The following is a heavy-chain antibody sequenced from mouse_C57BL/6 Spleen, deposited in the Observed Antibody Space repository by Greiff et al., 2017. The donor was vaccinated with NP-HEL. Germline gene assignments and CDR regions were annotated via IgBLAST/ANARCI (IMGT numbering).Heavy chain of an antibody. CDR1: GFTFSDYG. J-gene: IGHJ2*01. V-gene: IGHV5-17*01. CDR3: ARDYYGSSFYYFDY. CDR2: ISSGSSTI. D-gene: IGHD1-1*01. Sequence: EVQGVESGGGLVKPGGSLKLSCAASGFTFSDYGMHWVRQAPEKGLEWVGYISSGSSTIYYADTVKGRFTISRDNAKNTLFLQMTSLRSEDTAMYYCARDYYGSSFYYFDYWGQGTTLTVSS.